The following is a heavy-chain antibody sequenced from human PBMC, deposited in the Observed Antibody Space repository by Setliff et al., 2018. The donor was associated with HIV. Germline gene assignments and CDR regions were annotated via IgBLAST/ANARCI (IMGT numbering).Heavy chain of an antibody. J-gene: IGHJ3*01. Sequence: ASVKVSCKASGYSFTSYHIHWVRQAPGQGLEWMGRILPTSGGTLYAQKFQDRISLIRDTSKKTVYMELSSLRPEDTAVYYCTRVRYGGTYDAFDVWGQGTMVTVSS. CDR3: TRVRYGGTYDAFDV. D-gene: IGHD1-26*01. CDR1: GYSFTSYH. V-gene: IGHV1-46*03. CDR2: ILPTSGGT.